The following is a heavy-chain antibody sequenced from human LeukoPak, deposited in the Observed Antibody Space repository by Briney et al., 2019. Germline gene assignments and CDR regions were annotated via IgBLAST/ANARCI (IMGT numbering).Heavy chain of an antibody. V-gene: IGHV3-9*01. J-gene: IGHJ4*02. CDR2: ISWNSGSI. Sequence: GGSLRLSCAASGFTFSSYAMSWVRQAPGKGLEWVSGISWNSGSIGYADSVKGRFTISRDNAKNSLYLQMNSLRAEDTALYYCAKARGDCLDYWGQGTLVTVSS. D-gene: IGHD2-21*02. CDR3: AKARGDCLDY. CDR1: GFTFSSYA.